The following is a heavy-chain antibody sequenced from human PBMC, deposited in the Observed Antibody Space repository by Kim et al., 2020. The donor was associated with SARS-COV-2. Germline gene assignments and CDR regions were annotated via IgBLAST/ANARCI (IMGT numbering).Heavy chain of an antibody. CDR3: ARVSGYSGYDSVVY. CDR1: GFTFSSYW. D-gene: IGHD5-12*01. J-gene: IGHJ4*02. CDR2: INSDGSST. Sequence: GGSLRLSCAASGFTFSSYWMHWVRQAPGKGLVWVSRINSDGSSTSYADSVKGRFTISRDNAKNTLYLQMNSLRAEDTAVYYCARVSGYSGYDSVVYWGQGTLVTVSS. V-gene: IGHV3-74*01.